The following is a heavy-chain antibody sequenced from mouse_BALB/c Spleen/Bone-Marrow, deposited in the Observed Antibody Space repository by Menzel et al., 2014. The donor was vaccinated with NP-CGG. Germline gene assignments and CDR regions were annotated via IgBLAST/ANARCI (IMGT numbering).Heavy chain of an antibody. D-gene: IGHD2-1*01. J-gene: IGHJ1*01. CDR1: GSTFSSYW. CDR2: ILPGSGST. CDR3: AIRGGNYGHFDV. V-gene: IGHV1-9*01. Sequence: VMLVESGAELMQPGASVKISCKATGSTFSSYWIEWVKQRPGPGLEWIGAILPGSGSTKYNEKFTVKATVTADTSSNTTYMQLSSLTSEDAAVYYCAIRGGNYGHFDVWGAGTTVTVSA.